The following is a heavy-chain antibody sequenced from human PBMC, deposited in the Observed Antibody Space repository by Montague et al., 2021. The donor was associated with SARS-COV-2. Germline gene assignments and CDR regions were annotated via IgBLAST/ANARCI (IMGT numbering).Heavy chain of an antibody. V-gene: IGHV3-64*02. J-gene: IGHJ4*02. D-gene: IGHD1-26*01. CDR2: ISTIGGSR. CDR1: GFSFSNYA. Sequence: SLRLSCAASGFSFSNYAMHWVRQAPGKGLEYVSGISTIGGSRYYTDSVKGRFTISRDNSKNMVFLQMDSLRSEDMAVYYCAIGGTYPHYFFDSWGQGALVTVSS. CDR3: AIGGTYPHYFFDS.